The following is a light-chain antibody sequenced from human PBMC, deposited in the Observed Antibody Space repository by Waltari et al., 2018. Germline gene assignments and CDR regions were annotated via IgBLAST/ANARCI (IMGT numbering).Light chain of an antibody. J-gene: IGLJ1*01. Sequence: QSALTQPRSVSGSPGQSVTISCTGTSSDVGSYLYVSWYQQRPGKAPKLLIYYVSYRPSGVPDRFSGSKSGNTASLSISGLQAEDEAEYYCCSYADNNTYLFGTGTQVTV. CDR3: CSYADNNTYL. CDR1: SSDVGSYLY. CDR2: YVS. V-gene: IGLV2-11*01.